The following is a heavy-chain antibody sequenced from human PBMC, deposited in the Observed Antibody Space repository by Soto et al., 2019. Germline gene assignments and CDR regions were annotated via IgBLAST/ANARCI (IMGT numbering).Heavy chain of an antibody. CDR3: ARDVRLAD. V-gene: IGHV4-59*01. Sequence: SETLSLTCTVSGGSISSYYWSWIRQPPGKGLEWIGYIYYSGSTNYNPSLKSRVTISVDTSKNQFSLKLSSVTAADTAVYYCARDVRLADWGQGTLVTVAS. CDR1: GGSISSYY. D-gene: IGHD3-10*02. J-gene: IGHJ4*02. CDR2: IYYSGST.